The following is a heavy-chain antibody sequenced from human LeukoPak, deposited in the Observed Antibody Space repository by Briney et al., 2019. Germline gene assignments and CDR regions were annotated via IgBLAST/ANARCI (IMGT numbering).Heavy chain of an antibody. D-gene: IGHD3-9*01. CDR2: ISYDGSNK. J-gene: IGHJ4*02. Sequence: GRSLRLSCAASGFTFSSYAMHWVRQAPGKGLEWVAVISYDGSNKYYADSVKGRFTISRDNSKNTLYLQMNSLRAEDTAVYYCARDLTFTPALQYSRPEGILDYWGQGTLVTVSS. CDR1: GFTFSSYA. CDR3: ARDLTFTPALQYSRPEGILDY. V-gene: IGHV3-30*04.